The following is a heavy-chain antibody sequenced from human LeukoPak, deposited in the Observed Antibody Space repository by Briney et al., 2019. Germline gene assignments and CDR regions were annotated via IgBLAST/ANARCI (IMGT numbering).Heavy chain of an antibody. Sequence: GGSLRLSCAASGFTFSSYEMNWVRQAPGKGLEWVSYISSSGSTIYYADSVKGRFTISRDNAKNSLYLQMNSLRAEDTAVYYCARGEVVVAVDYWGQGTLVTVSS. D-gene: IGHD2-15*01. V-gene: IGHV3-48*03. CDR1: GFTFSSYE. J-gene: IGHJ4*02. CDR3: ARGEVVVAVDY. CDR2: ISSSGSTI.